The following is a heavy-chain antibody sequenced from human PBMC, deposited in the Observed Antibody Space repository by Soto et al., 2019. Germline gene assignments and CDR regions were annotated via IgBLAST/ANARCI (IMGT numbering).Heavy chain of an antibody. CDR1: GGTFSSYA. CDR2: IIPIFGTA. V-gene: IGHV1-69*01. D-gene: IGHD3-22*01. Sequence: QVQLVQSGAEVKKPGSSVKVSCKASGGTFSSYAISWVRQAPGQGLEWMGGIIPIFGTANYAQKFQGRVTITADESTSTAYMELSSLRSEDTAVYYCASGIYDSSGHPYYYYGMDVWGQGTTVTVSS. J-gene: IGHJ6*02. CDR3: ASGIYDSSGHPYYYYGMDV.